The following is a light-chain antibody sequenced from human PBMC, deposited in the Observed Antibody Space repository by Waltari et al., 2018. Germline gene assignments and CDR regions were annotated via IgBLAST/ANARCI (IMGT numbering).Light chain of an antibody. CDR3: QQSYSTPWT. J-gene: IGKJ1*01. Sequence: DIQMTQSPSSLSASVGARVTITCRASQSISSYLNWYQQKPGKAPKLLSYAASSLQSGVPSRCSGSGSGTDFTLTISSLQPEDFATYYCQQSYSTPWTFGQGTKVEIK. V-gene: IGKV1-39*01. CDR2: AAS. CDR1: QSISSY.